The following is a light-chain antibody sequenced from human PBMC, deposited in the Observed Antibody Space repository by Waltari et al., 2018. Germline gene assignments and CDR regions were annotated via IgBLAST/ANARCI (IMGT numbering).Light chain of an antibody. CDR2: GAS. J-gene: IGKJ1*01. V-gene: IGKV1-39*01. Sequence: DIQMTQSTSSLSASVGDSGTIPSRASQSISRYLNWYQQKPGKAPKLLIYGASGLHGGAPFRFSGSGSGTDFTLTISSLQPEDFATYFCQQSYGTPRTFGQGTKVEI. CDR3: QQSYGTPRT. CDR1: QSISRY.